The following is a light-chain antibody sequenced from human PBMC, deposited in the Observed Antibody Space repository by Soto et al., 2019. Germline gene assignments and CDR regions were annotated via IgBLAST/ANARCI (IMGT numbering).Light chain of an antibody. CDR2: SAS. CDR3: QQYASSPRT. V-gene: IGKV3-20*01. J-gene: IGKJ1*01. CDR1: QSVRKNF. Sequence: EIVLTQPPGTLSLSPGERATLSCRASQSVRKNFLAWYHQKPGQAPRFLIYSASSRATGIPERFSGSGSGTDFTLTISRLEPEDFAVYYCQQYASSPRTFGQGTKVEI.